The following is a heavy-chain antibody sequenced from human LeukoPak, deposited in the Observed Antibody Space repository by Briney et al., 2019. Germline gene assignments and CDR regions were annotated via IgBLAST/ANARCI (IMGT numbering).Heavy chain of an antibody. D-gene: IGHD1-26*01. Sequence: GWALTLSCAASGITFSHAWMNWVRQGPAKGLEGVGRIKSKKDGWATEDAAFVKGKLTISRDYSKNTLYLQMNSLENEGTAVYYCTTDPQWGIWGQGTMVTVSS. CDR2: IKSKKDGWAT. CDR3: TTDPQWGI. V-gene: IGHV3-15*01. CDR1: GITFSHAW. J-gene: IGHJ3*02.